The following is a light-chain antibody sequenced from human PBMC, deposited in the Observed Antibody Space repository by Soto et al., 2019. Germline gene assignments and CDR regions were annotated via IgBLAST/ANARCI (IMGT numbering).Light chain of an antibody. CDR1: QDIYDY. V-gene: IGKV1-33*01. CDR2: AAS. Sequence: DIQMTQSPSSLSASVGDSVTITCQASQDIYDYLNWYQHKPGKAPRLLIYAASNLETGVPSRFSGSGSGTDLTFTINSLQPEDIATYYCQQYDNSPMFTFGRGTKVEI. J-gene: IGKJ2*01. CDR3: QQYDNSPMFT.